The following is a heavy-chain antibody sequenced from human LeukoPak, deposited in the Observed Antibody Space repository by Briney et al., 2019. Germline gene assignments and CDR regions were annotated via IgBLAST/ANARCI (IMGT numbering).Heavy chain of an antibody. J-gene: IGHJ4*02. D-gene: IGHD4-11*01. CDR2: IHYSWST. V-gene: IGHV4-31*03. CDR1: SGSFSSGGYY. Sequence: SQTLSLTCTVSSGSFSSGGYYWSWIRQHPGKGLEWIGYIHYSWSTYYNPALKSRVTISADTSKKQFSLKMNSVTAADTAVYYCARSLTNSFDSWGQGTLVTVSS. CDR3: ARSLTNSFDS.